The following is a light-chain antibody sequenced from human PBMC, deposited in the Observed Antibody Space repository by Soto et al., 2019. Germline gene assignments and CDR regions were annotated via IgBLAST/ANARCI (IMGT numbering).Light chain of an antibody. CDR1: SSDVGGYNF. J-gene: IGLJ1*01. CDR3: SSYTSSTTPYV. V-gene: IGLV2-14*03. Sequence: QSVLTQPVSMSGSPGQSITISCTGTSSDVGGYNFVSWFQHHPGKAPKLIIYDVSNRPSGVSNRFSGSKSGNTASLTISGLQAEDEADFYCSSYTSSTTPYVFGTGTKVTVL. CDR2: DVS.